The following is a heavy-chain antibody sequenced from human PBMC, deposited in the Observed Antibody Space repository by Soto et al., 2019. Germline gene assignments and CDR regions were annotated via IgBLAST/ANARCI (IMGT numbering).Heavy chain of an antibody. CDR3: AKDISVLYYFDY. Sequence: PGGSLRLSCAASGFTFSSYGMHWVRQAPGKGLEWVAVISYDGSNKYYADSVKGRFTISRDNSKNTLYLQMNSLRAEDTAVYYCAKDISVLYYFDYWGQGTLVTSPQ. D-gene: IGHD3-3*01. CDR1: GFTFSSYG. J-gene: IGHJ4*02. V-gene: IGHV3-30*18. CDR2: ISYDGSNK.